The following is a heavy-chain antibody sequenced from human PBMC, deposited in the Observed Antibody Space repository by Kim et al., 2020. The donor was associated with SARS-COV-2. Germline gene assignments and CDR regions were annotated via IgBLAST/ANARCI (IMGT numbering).Heavy chain of an antibody. Sequence: GGSLRLSCAASGFTFSSYAMHWVRQAPGKGLEWVAVISYDGSNKYYADSVKGRFTISRDNSKNTLYLQMNSLRAEDTAVYYCARVQKRHYYYYGMDVWGQGTTVTVSS. CDR2: ISYDGSNK. V-gene: IGHV3-30*04. CDR3: ARVQKRHYYYYGMDV. D-gene: IGHD1-1*01. J-gene: IGHJ6*02. CDR1: GFTFSSYA.